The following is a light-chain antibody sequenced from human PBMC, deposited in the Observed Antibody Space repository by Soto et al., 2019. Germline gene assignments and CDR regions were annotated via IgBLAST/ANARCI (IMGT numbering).Light chain of an antibody. Sequence: DIQMTQSPSSLSASVGDRVTITCRASQDTGSHLAWYQQKPEKAPKSLIYFASTLQSGVPSRFSGSGSGTDFTLTISSLQPEDCATYYCQQVESYTSTFGGGTKVDIK. CDR3: QQVESYTST. CDR1: QDTGSH. CDR2: FAS. V-gene: IGKV1D-16*01. J-gene: IGKJ4*01.